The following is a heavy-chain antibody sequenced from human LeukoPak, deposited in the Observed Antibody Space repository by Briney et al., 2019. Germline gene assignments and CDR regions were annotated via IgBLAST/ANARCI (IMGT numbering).Heavy chain of an antibody. CDR1: GFTVSSNY. V-gene: IGHV3-66*01. J-gene: IGHJ6*02. CDR3: ARELSYSNYVYYYYYGMDV. CDR2: IYSGGST. Sequence: GGSLRLSCAASGFTVSSNYMSWVRQAPGKGLEWVSVIYSGGSTYYADSVKGRFTISRDNSKNTLYLQMNSLRAEDTAVYYCARELSYSNYVYYYYYGMDVWGQGTTVTVSS. D-gene: IGHD4-11*01.